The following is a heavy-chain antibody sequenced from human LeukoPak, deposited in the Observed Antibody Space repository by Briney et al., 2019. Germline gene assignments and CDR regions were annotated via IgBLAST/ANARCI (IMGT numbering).Heavy chain of an antibody. V-gene: IGHV3-7*01. CDR2: IEQDGSEK. J-gene: IGHJ4*02. Sequence: GSLRLSCAASGFTFRSFWMSWVRQAPGKGLEWVANIEQDGSEKYYVDSVKGRFTISRDNAKKSLYLQMNSLRAEDTAVYYCARDKGPLYNWSSKIIDYWGQGTLVTVSS. CDR1: GFTFRSFW. D-gene: IGHD1-20*01. CDR3: ARDKGPLYNWSSKIIDY.